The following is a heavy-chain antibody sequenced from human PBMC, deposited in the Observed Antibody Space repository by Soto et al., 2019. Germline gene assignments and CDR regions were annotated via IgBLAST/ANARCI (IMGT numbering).Heavy chain of an antibody. Sequence: GASVKVSCKASENTFSTYLVHWVRQVHGQGLEWMGWHNGYNGQTEYSQKFQGRVTITRDTSAKTAYLELRSLTSEDTAVYYCAGPHDWAGLGTWGQGTLVTVSS. V-gene: IGHV1-3*01. CDR2: HNGYNGQT. CDR1: ENTFSTYL. CDR3: AGPHDWAGLGT. D-gene: IGHD3-9*01. J-gene: IGHJ5*02.